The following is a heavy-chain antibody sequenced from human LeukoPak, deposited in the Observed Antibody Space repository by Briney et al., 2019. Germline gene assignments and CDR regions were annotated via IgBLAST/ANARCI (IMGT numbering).Heavy chain of an antibody. CDR2: ISNDGSNK. D-gene: IGHD5-12*01. J-gene: IGHJ4*02. CDR1: GFTFSSYG. Sequence: GGSLRLSCAASGFTFSSYGMQWFRQAPDKGLEWVAAISNDGSNKYYADSVKGRFTISRDNSKNTLYLQMNSLRAEDTAVYYCAKVDIVATIDAGRLVDYWGQGTLVSVSS. CDR3: AKVDIVATIDAGRLVDY. V-gene: IGHV3-30*18.